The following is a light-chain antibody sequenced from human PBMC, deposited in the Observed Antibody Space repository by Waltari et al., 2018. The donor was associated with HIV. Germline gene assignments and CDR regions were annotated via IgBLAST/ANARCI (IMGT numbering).Light chain of an antibody. CDR3: QQLNGYPLT. V-gene: IGKV1-9*01. J-gene: IGKJ4*01. CDR2: ASS. Sequence: DIQLTQSPSFLSASLGDRVIITCRASQGISNYLAWYQQKPGKAPKLLIYASSTLHSGVPSRFSGSGSGTEFTLTISSLQPEDFAIYYCQQLNGYPLTFGGGTRVDIK. CDR1: QGISNY.